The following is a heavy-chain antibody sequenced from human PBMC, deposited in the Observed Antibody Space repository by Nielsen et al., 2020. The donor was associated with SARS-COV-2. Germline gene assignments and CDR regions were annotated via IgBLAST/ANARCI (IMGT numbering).Heavy chain of an antibody. Sequence: SETLSLTCTVSGGSISSGDYYWSWIRQPPGKGLEWIGYIYYSGSTYYNPSLKSRVTISVDTSKNQFSLKLASVTAADTAFYFCTRQVYSPTWPFDYWGQGTLVTVSS. CDR3: TRQVYSPTWPFDY. CDR1: GGSISSGDYY. CDR2: IYYSGST. J-gene: IGHJ4*02. V-gene: IGHV4-30-4*02. D-gene: IGHD5-12*01.